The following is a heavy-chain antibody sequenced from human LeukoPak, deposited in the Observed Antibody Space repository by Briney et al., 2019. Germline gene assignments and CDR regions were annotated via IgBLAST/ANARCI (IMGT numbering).Heavy chain of an antibody. CDR1: GDSVSSKSAA. D-gene: IGHD5-12*01. CDR2: TYYRSKWFS. V-gene: IGHV6-1*01. J-gene: IGHJ4*02. CDR3: ARIATKDGRDY. Sequence: SQTLSLTCAISGDSVSSKSAAWNWVRQFPSRGLEWLGRTYYRSKWFSEYAVSEKSRISINPDTAKNQFSLQLNSVTPDDTAVYCCARIATKDGRDYWGQGILVTVSS.